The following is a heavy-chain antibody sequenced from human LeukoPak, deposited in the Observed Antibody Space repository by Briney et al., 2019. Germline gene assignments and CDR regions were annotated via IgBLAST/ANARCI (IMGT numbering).Heavy chain of an antibody. V-gene: IGHV3-48*01. D-gene: IGHD6-13*01. Sequence: GGSLRLSCAASGFTFSSYNMNWVRQAPGKGLEWVSYISSGTSSICYADSVKGRFTISRDNSKNTLYLQMNSLRAEDTAVYYCAREGGYSSSWSSLDYWGQGTLVTVSS. CDR1: GFTFSSYN. CDR2: ISSGTSSI. J-gene: IGHJ4*02. CDR3: AREGGYSSSWSSLDY.